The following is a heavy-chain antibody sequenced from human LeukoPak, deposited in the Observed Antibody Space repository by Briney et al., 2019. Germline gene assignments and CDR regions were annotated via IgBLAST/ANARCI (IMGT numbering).Heavy chain of an antibody. CDR3: ARDRFGELSRYFDY. D-gene: IGHD3-10*01. J-gene: IGHJ4*02. V-gene: IGHV1-18*04. CDR2: ISAYNGNT. Sequence: ASVKVSCKASGYTFTGYYMHWVRQAPGQGLEWMGWISAYNGNTNYAQKLQGRVTMTTDTSTSTAYMELRSLRSDDTAVYYCARDRFGELSRYFDYWGQGTLVTVSS. CDR1: GYTFTGYY.